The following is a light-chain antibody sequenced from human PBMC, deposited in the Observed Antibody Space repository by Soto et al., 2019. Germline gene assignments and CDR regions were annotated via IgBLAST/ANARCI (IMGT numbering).Light chain of an antibody. V-gene: IGKV3-20*01. J-gene: IGKJ4*01. CDR3: QQYRSSPPLT. CDR2: GTS. Sequence: EIVLTQSPGTLSLSPGERATLSCRASQNVSNNFLAWYQQKPGQAPRLLIYGTSNRAAGIPDRFSGSGSGTDFTLTISRLEPEDFAVYYCQQYRSSPPLTFGGGTKVEIK. CDR1: QNVSNNF.